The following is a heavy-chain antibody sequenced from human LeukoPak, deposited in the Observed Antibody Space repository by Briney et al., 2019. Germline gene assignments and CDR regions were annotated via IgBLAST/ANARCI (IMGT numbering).Heavy chain of an antibody. D-gene: IGHD6-13*01. CDR2: ISGSGGST. CDR3: AKVGPIEQQLARIDY. J-gene: IGHJ4*02. Sequence: GGSLRLSCAASGFTFSIHAMNWVRQAPGKGLEWVSVISGSGGSTRYADSVKGRLTISRDNSKNTLYLQMNSLRAEDTAVYYCAKVGPIEQQLARIDYWGQGTLVIVSS. V-gene: IGHV3-23*01. CDR1: GFTFSIHA.